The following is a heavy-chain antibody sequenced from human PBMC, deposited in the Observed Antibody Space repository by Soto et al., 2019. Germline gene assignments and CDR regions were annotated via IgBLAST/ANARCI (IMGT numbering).Heavy chain of an antibody. V-gene: IGHV4-31*03. D-gene: IGHD1-26*01. Sequence: TLSLTCTVSGGSISSGGYYWSWIRQHPGKGLEWIGYIYYSGSTYYNPSLKSRVTISVDTSKNQFSLKLSSVTAADTAVYYCARERVGATHFDYWGQGTLVTVSS. CDR3: ARERVGATHFDY. CDR1: GGSISSGGYY. J-gene: IGHJ4*02. CDR2: IYYSGST.